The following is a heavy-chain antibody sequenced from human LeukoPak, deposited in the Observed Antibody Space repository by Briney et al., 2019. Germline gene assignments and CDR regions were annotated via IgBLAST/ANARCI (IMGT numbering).Heavy chain of an antibody. D-gene: IGHD3-22*01. CDR1: GFTFSSYG. V-gene: IGHV3-23*01. CDR2: ISGSGGST. CDR3: AKLLYYYDSSQPY. J-gene: IGHJ4*02. Sequence: GTLRPSCAASGFTFSSYGMSWVRQAPGKGLEWVAAISGSGGSTYYADSVKGRFTISRDNSKNMLYLQMNSLRAEDTAVYYCAKLLYYYDSSQPYWGQGTLVTVSS.